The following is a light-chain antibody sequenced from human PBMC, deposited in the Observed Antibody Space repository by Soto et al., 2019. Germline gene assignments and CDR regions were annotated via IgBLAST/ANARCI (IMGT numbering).Light chain of an antibody. CDR2: GNS. V-gene: IGLV1-40*01. CDR1: SSNIGAGYD. Sequence: QSALTQPPSVSGAPGQRVTISCTGSSSNIGAGYDVHWYQQLPGTAPKLLIYGNSNRPSGVPDRFSGSKSGTSASLAITGLQAEDEADYYCQSYDSSLRVRVFGGGTKLTVL. CDR3: QSYDSSLRVRV. J-gene: IGLJ3*02.